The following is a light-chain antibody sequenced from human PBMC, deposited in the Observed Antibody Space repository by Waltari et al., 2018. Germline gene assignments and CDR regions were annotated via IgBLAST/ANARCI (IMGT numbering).Light chain of an antibody. CDR3: CSYAGRGTYV. J-gene: IGLJ1*01. CDR1: TSDVGNYDL. V-gene: IGLV2-23*02. CDR2: EVN. Sequence: QSALTQPASVSGTPGQSITISCTGTTSDVGNYDLVSWYQQHPGKAPKLLICEVNKRPSGVSSRFSGSKSGNTASLTISGLQVEDEADYYCCSYAGRGTYVFGSGTKVTVL.